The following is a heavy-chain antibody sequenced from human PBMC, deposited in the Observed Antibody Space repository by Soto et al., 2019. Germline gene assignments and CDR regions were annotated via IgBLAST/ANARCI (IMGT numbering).Heavy chain of an antibody. D-gene: IGHD2-2*01. CDR1: GYTFTSYY. CDR3: ARRDCFSSSCYFKY. Sequence: QVSLVQSGAEVKKPGASVKVSCKASGYTFTSYYVHWVRQAPGQGLEWMGIINPSGATTTYAQNFQGRVAVTRDTSTSTVYMELSSLRSEDTAVYYCARRDCFSSSCYFKYWGQGTLVTVSS. J-gene: IGHJ4*02. V-gene: IGHV1-46*01. CDR2: INPSGATT.